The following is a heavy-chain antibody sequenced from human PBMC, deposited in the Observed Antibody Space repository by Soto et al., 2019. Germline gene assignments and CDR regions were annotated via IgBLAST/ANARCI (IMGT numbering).Heavy chain of an antibody. J-gene: IGHJ5*02. D-gene: IGHD3-10*01. CDR2: ISQTGAT. V-gene: IGHV4-30-2*01. CDR3: ARAVSPYFGTWFDP. Sequence: ASETLSLTCAVSGGSITSGNSYSWAWIRQPPGRGLEWIGSISQTGATSYNPSLKSRVSVSLDKSKNQFSLRLSSVTAADMAVYYCARAVSPYFGTWFDPWGQGTLVTVPQ. CDR1: GGSITSGNSYS.